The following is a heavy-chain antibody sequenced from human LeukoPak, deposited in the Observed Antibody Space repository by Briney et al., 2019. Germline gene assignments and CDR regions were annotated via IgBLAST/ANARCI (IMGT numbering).Heavy chain of an antibody. V-gene: IGHV3-53*01. CDR3: ARVSYDSSGYYFDY. D-gene: IGHD3-22*01. J-gene: IGHJ4*02. CDR1: VFTVSSNY. Sequence: PGGSLRLSCAASVFTVSSNYMSWVRQAPGKGLEWVSVIYSGGSTYYADSVKGRFTISRDNSKNTLYLQMNSLRAEDTAVYYCARVSYDSSGYYFDYWGQGTLVTVSS. CDR2: IYSGGST.